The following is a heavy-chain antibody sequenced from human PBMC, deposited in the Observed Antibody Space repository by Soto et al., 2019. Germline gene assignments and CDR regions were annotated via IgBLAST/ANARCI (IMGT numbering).Heavy chain of an antibody. J-gene: IGHJ4*02. Sequence: EVQLVESGGGLVQPGGSLKLSCAASGFSFSDSAMHWVRQASGKGLEWVGRIRSKPNNYATAYAASVKGRFTISRDDSKNTAYLQLNSLKTEDTAVYYCTRPVADFWGQGTLVTVSS. CDR1: GFSFSDSA. CDR2: IRSKPNNYAT. CDR3: TRPVADF. V-gene: IGHV3-73*01.